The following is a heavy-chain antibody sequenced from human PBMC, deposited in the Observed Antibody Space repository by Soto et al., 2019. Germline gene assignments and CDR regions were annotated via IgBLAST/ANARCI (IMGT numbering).Heavy chain of an antibody. Sequence: PGGSLRLSCAPSGFTFSSYAMGWVHQAPGKGLELVSTSAGGGRTYYADSVKGRFTISRDNSKNTLYLQMNSLRAEDTAVYYCTKGYYYDTCGYFDSWGQGTLVTVSS. CDR3: TKGYYYDTCGYFDS. D-gene: IGHD3-22*01. J-gene: IGHJ4*02. V-gene: IGHV3-23*01. CDR1: GFTFSSYA. CDR2: SAGGGRT.